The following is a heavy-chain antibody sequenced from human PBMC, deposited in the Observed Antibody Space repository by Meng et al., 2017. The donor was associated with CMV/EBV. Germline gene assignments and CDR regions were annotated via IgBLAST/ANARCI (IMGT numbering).Heavy chain of an antibody. CDR2: SSSSSSYI. Sequence: GESLKISCAASGFTFSSYSMNWVRQAPGKGLEWVSSSSSSSSYIYYADSVKGRFTISRDNAKNSLYLQMNSLRAEDTAVYYCARDRYEFWSGPLDYWGQGTLVTVSS. V-gene: IGHV3-21*01. D-gene: IGHD3-3*01. CDR3: ARDRYEFWSGPLDY. J-gene: IGHJ4*02. CDR1: GFTFSSYS.